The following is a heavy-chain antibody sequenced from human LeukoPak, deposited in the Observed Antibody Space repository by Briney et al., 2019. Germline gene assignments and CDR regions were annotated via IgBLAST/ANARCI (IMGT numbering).Heavy chain of an antibody. D-gene: IGHD6-13*01. Sequence: GGSLRLSCAASGFTFSSYWMSWVRQAPGKGLEWVSAISGSGGSTYYADSVKGRFTISRDNSKNTLYLQMNSLRAEDTAVYYCARAAMYSSSWYPTNWFDPWGQGTLVTVSS. J-gene: IGHJ5*02. CDR1: GFTFSSYW. V-gene: IGHV3-23*01. CDR2: ISGSGGST. CDR3: ARAAMYSSSWYPTNWFDP.